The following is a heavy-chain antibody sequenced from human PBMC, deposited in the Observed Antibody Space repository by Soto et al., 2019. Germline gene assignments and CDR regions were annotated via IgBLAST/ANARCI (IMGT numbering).Heavy chain of an antibody. D-gene: IGHD1-26*01. J-gene: IGHJ6*02. V-gene: IGHV1-2*02. CDR2: INPNSGDT. CDR1: GYTFTGYY. CDR3: AKGGAIVAAGTRVYLYNAMDV. Sequence: ASVKVSCKASGYTFTGYYVHWVRQAPGQGLEWMGWINPNSGDTYLAQRFQGRVTMNRDTSIGTAYMELRGLTSDDTAEYYCAKGGAIVAAGTRVYLYNAMDVWRQGTTVTVSS.